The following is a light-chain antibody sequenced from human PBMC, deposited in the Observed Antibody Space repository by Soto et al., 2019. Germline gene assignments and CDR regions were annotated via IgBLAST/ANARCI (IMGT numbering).Light chain of an antibody. V-gene: IGKV3-15*01. CDR1: QSVSSN. Sequence: EIVMTQSPATLSVSPGETATLSCRASQSVSSNLAWYQQKPGQAPRLLIYRASTRAAGIPARFSGSGSGTEFTLTITSLQSGDFAVYYCQQYNNWPPPWTFGQGTKVEIK. J-gene: IGKJ1*01. CDR3: QQYNNWPPPWT. CDR2: RAS.